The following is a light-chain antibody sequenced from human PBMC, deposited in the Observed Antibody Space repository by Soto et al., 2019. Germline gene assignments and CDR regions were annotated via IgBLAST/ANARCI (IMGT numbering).Light chain of an antibody. Sequence: QSVLTQPASVSGSPGQSITISCTGNSSNIGAGYDVHWYQQLPGTAPKLLIFGNRNRPSGVPDRFSGSKSGSSASLAITGLQAEDEADYYCHSYDTSLTGGVFGGGTKVTVL. CDR3: HSYDTSLTGGV. J-gene: IGLJ3*02. CDR2: GNR. V-gene: IGLV1-40*01. CDR1: SSNIGAGYD.